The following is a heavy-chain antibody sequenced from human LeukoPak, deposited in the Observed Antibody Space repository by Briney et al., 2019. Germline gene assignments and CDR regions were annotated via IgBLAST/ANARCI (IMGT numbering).Heavy chain of an antibody. CDR3: ARDLGIRFLNDAFDI. CDR2: IYHSGIT. J-gene: IGHJ3*02. V-gene: IGHV4-38-2*02. D-gene: IGHD3-3*01. CDR1: GYSISSGYY. Sequence: SETLSLTCTVSGYSISSGYYWGWIRQPPGKGLEWIGSIYHSGITYYNPSLKSRVTISADTPKNQFSLKLSSVTAADTAMYYCARDLGIRFLNDAFDIWGQGTMVTVSS.